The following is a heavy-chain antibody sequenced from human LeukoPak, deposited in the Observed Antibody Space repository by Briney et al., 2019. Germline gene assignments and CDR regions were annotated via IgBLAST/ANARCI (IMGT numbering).Heavy chain of an antibody. V-gene: IGHV4-59*08. J-gene: IGHJ5*02. CDR3: ARAYSSSWYFNWFDP. CDR2: KDYSGST. CDR1: GGSISRYY. Sequence: PSETLSLTCTVSGGSISRYYWSWIRQPPGKGLEWIGYKDYSGSTNYNRSLKSRVTISVDTSKNQFSLKLSSVTAADTAVYYCARAYSSSWYFNWFDPWGQGTLVTVSS. D-gene: IGHD6-13*01.